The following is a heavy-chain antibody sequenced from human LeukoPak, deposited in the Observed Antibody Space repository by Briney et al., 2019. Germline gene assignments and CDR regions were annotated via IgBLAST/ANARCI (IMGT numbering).Heavy chain of an antibody. CDR1: GGFISGSHYY. V-gene: IGHV4-39*01. Sequence: SETLSLTCTVSGGFISGSHYYWAWIRQPPGKGLEWIGMINYSGNRYYNPSLWSRATISVDTSTNQFSLNLNSVTAADTAVYYCARGHDDWGQGTLVAVSS. CDR2: INYSGNR. J-gene: IGHJ4*02. D-gene: IGHD3-16*01. CDR3: ARGHDD.